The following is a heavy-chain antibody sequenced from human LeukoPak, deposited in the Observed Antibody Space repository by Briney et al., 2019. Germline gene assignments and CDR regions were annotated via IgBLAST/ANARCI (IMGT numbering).Heavy chain of an antibody. CDR1: GFTFSSYA. V-gene: IGHV3-23*01. D-gene: IGHD6-19*01. CDR2: ISGSGGST. J-gene: IGHJ4*02. CDR3: AKDPGSGWPIYYFDY. Sequence: GGSLRLSCAASGFTFSSYAMSWVRQAPGKGLEWVSAISGSGGSTYYADSVKGRFTIYRDNSKNTLYLQMNSLRAEDTAVYYCAKDPGSGWPIYYFDYWGQGTLVTVSS.